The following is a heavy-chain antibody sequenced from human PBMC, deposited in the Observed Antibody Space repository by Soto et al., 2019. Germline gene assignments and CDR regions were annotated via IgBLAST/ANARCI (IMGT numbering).Heavy chain of an antibody. CDR2: ISYDGSNK. CDR3: ASPPGSAADYYYYGMDV. J-gene: IGHJ6*02. Sequence: QVQLVESGGGVVQPGRSLRLSCAASGFTFSSYAMHWVRQAPGKGLEWVAVISYDGSNKYYADSVKGRFTISRDNSKNTLYLQMNSLRAEDTAVYYCASPPGSAADYYYYGMDVWGQGTTVTVSS. D-gene: IGHD6-13*01. V-gene: IGHV3-30-3*01. CDR1: GFTFSSYA.